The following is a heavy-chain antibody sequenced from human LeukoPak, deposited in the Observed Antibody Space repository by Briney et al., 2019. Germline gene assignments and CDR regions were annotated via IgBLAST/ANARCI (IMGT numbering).Heavy chain of an antibody. CDR3: ARDRISMIVVGSFDY. Sequence: GGSLRLSCAASGFTFSSYSMNWVRQAPGKGLEWVSSISRSSSNIYYADSVKGRFTISRDNAKNSLYLQMNSLRAEDTAVYYCARDRISMIVVGSFDYWAREAWSPSPQ. CDR2: ISRSSSNI. V-gene: IGHV3-21*01. D-gene: IGHD3-22*01. J-gene: IGHJ4*02. CDR1: GFTFSSYS.